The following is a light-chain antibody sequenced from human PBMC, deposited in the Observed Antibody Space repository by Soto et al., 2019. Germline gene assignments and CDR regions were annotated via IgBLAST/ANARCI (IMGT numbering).Light chain of an antibody. CDR3: QHYNDWPPTWT. Sequence: EIVMTQSPATLSVSPGERATLSCRASQSVSSKLAWYQKKPGQAPRVLIYGASTRATGIPARFSGSGSGTEFTLTISSLQSEVFAVYYCQHYNDWPPTWTFGQGTRVEIK. CDR1: QSVSSK. CDR2: GAS. J-gene: IGKJ1*01. V-gene: IGKV3-15*01.